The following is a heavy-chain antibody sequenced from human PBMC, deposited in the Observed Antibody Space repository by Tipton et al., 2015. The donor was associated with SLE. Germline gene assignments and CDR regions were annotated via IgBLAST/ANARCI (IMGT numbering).Heavy chain of an antibody. J-gene: IGHJ4*02. CDR2: ISISATTP. V-gene: IGHV3-48*03. Sequence: SLRLSCVVSGFSFSNYEVNWVRQAPGEGLEWVSYISISATTPTYADSVKGRFTISRDDAKNTVYLQMDSLRGEDTAVYYCVRSSGHPAMGDYWGQGTLVTVSS. CDR3: VRSSGHPAMGDY. CDR1: GFSFSNYE. D-gene: IGHD6-19*01.